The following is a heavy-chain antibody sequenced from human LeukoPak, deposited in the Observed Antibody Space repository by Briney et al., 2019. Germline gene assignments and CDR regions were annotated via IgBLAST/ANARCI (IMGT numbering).Heavy chain of an antibody. Sequence: ASVKVSCKASGGTFSIDAISWVRQAPGQGLEWMGRVIPMLGIVNYAQKFQDRVTITADTSTNIAHMEVSSLRSEDTAVYYCAGDLNWSYVYKGYFDPWGQGTLVTVSS. CDR3: AGDLNWSYVYKGYFDP. V-gene: IGHV1-69*04. D-gene: IGHD1-7*01. J-gene: IGHJ5*02. CDR1: GGTFSIDA. CDR2: VIPMLGIV.